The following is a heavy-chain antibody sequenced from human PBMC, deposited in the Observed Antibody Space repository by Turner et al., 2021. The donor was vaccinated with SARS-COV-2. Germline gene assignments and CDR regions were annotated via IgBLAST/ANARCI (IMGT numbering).Heavy chain of an antibody. J-gene: IGHJ5*02. CDR1: GGSFSSYA. D-gene: IGHD4-17*01. CDR2: IIPIFGTA. V-gene: IGHV1-69*01. CDR3: VVGDYPRRFDP. Sequence: QVQLVQSGAEVKKPGSSVKVSCKASGGSFSSYAISWVRQAPGQGLEWMGGIIPIFGTANYAQKFQGRVTITADESTSIDYMELSSLRSEDMAVYYCVVGDYPRRFDPWGQGTLVTVSS.